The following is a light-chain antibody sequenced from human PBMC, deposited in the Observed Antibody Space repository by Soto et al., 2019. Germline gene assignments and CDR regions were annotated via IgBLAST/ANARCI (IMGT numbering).Light chain of an antibody. V-gene: IGKV3-20*01. J-gene: IGKJ4*01. CDR1: QSVSSNY. CDR2: GAS. CDR3: LRYASSPPLT. Sequence: EIVLMQAPCTLSLSPGERATLSCRASQSVSSNYLAWYQQKPGQAPRLLIHGASSRATGIPDKFSVSGSATDFILTISSLEPEDFAVYYCLRYASSPPLTFGGVTKVEIK.